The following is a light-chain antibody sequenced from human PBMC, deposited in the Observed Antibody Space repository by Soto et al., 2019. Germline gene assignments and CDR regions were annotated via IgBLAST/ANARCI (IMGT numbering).Light chain of an antibody. J-gene: IGKJ4*01. V-gene: IGKV3-20*01. Sequence: EVVLTQSPGTLSLSPGERATLSCRASQSISNSYLAWYQQKPGQAPRLLIYGASSRATGIPDRFSGSGSGTDFTLTINRLEPEDFAVFYCQQYGGSPLTFGGGTKVEIK. CDR1: QSISNSY. CDR3: QQYGGSPLT. CDR2: GAS.